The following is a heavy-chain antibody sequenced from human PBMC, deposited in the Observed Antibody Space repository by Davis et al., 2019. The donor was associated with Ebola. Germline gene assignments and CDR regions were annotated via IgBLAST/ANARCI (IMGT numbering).Heavy chain of an antibody. J-gene: IGHJ4*02. CDR1: GFTFSAYY. Sequence: GGSLRLSCAASGFTFSAYYMSWIRQAPGKGLAWVSYISSIGSTISYADSVKGRFTISRDTSKNTLYLQMNSLRAEDTAVYYCARGEGRDVLMVYAYFDYWGQGTLVTVSS. D-gene: IGHD2-8*01. CDR2: ISSIGSTI. V-gene: IGHV3-11*04. CDR3: ARGEGRDVLMVYAYFDY.